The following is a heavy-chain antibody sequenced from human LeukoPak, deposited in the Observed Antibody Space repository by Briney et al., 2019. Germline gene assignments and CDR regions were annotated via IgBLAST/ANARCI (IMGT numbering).Heavy chain of an antibody. D-gene: IGHD1-26*01. CDR3: ARDMRYSGSYDFDY. J-gene: IGHJ4*02. CDR2: ISYDGSNK. CDR1: GFTFSSYA. V-gene: IGHV3-30*04. Sequence: GGSLRLSCAASGFTFSSYAMHWVRQAPGKGLEWVAVISYDGSNKYYADSVKGRFTISRDNSKNTLYLQMNSLRAEDTAVYYCARDMRYSGSYDFDYWGQGTLVTVSS.